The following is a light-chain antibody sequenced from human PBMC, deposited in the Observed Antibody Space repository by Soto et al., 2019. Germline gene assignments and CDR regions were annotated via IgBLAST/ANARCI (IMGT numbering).Light chain of an antibody. CDR1: QSISSY. Sequence: DLLMTQSPSSLSASVGDRVTITCRASQSISSYLNWYQQKPGKAPKLLIYAASSLQSGVPSRFSGSGSGTDFTLTISSLQPEDFATYYCQQSYSTPPTFGQGTKLEIK. CDR3: QQSYSTPPT. V-gene: IGKV1-39*01. J-gene: IGKJ2*01. CDR2: AAS.